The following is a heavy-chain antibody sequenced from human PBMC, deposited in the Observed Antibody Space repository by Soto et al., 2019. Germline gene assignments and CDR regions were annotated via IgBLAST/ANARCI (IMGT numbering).Heavy chain of an antibody. CDR3: ARFRYGGNGILTAPFDY. CDR2: IYYSGST. D-gene: IGHD4-17*01. Sequence: SETLSLTCTVSGGSISSYYWSWIRQPPGKGLEWIGYIYYSGSTNYNPSLKSRVTISVDTSKNQSSLKLSSVTAADTAVYYCARFRYGGNGILTAPFDYWGQGTLVTSPQ. CDR1: GGSISSYY. J-gene: IGHJ4*02. V-gene: IGHV4-59*01.